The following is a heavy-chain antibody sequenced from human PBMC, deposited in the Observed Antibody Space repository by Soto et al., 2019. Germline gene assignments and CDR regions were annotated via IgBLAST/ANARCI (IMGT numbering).Heavy chain of an antibody. CDR2: IKQDGSEK. D-gene: IGHD6-13*01. J-gene: IGHJ4*02. V-gene: IGHV3-7*01. CDR1: GFTFSSYW. CDR3: ATRTPDTVIAAAGKGFFDY. Sequence: EVQLVESGGGLVQPGGSLRLSCAASGFTFSSYWMSWVRQAPGKWLEWVANIKQDGSEKYYVDSVKGRFTISRDNAKNSLYLQMNSLRAEDTAVYYCATRTPDTVIAAAGKGFFDYWGQGTLVTVSS.